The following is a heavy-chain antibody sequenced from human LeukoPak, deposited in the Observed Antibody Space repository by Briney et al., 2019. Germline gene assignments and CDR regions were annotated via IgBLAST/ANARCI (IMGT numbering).Heavy chain of an antibody. CDR1: GGTFSSYA. V-gene: IGHV1-69*05. D-gene: IGHD1-1*01. Sequence: KVSCKASGGTFSSYAIRWVRQAPGQGLEWMGRIIPIFGTANYAQKFQGRVTITTDESTSTAYMELSSLRSEDTAVYYCASLTGGREEYYFDYWGQGTLVTVSS. CDR2: IIPIFGTA. CDR3: ASLTGGREEYYFDY. J-gene: IGHJ4*02.